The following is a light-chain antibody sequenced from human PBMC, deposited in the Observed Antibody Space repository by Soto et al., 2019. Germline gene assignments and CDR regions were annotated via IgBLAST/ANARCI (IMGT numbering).Light chain of an antibody. CDR2: DNT. CDR3: QSYDTSLSASV. Sequence: QSVLTQPPSVFGAPGQRVTISCTGSRSNIGAGYAVHWYQQLPGTAPKLLIYDNTNRPSGVPDRFSASESGTSASLAITGLQSEDEADYYCQSYDTSLSASVFGGGTKLTVL. V-gene: IGLV1-40*01. CDR1: RSNIGAGYA. J-gene: IGLJ2*01.